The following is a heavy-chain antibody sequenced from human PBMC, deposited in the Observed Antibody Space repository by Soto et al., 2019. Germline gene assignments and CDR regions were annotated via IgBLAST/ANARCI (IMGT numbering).Heavy chain of an antibody. CDR3: ARESRYCSGGSCYFLPGIDY. CDR1: GGTFSSYA. V-gene: IGHV1-69*14. D-gene: IGHD2-15*01. J-gene: IGHJ4*02. CDR2: IIPILCTA. Sequence: QVQLVQSGAEVKKPGSSVKVSCKASGGTFSSYAISWVRQAPGQGLECMGGIIPILCTANYAQKFQGRVTITADKPTGTAYKELSRLRSEHTAVYYWARESRYCSGGSCYFLPGIDYWGQGTLVTVSS.